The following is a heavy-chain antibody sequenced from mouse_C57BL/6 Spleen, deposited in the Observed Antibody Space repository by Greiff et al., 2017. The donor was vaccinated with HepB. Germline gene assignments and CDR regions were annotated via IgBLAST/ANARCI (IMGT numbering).Heavy chain of an antibody. CDR3: AGDYYGCGRRYFAV. CDR2: IDPEDGDT. J-gene: IGHJ1*03. CDR1: GFNIKDYY. D-gene: IGHD1-1*01. V-gene: IGHV14-2*01. Sequence: VQLQQSGAELVKPGASVKLSCTASGFNIKDYYMHWVKQRTEQGLEWIGRIDPEDGDTKYDPKFQGKATITADTSSNTAYLQLSSLTSEDAAVYHCAGDYYGCGRRYFAVWGTGTTVTVSS.